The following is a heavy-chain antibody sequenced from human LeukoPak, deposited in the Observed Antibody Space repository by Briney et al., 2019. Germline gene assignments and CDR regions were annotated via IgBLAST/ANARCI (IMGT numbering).Heavy chain of an antibody. CDR3: ARESAAMLGNWFDP. J-gene: IGHJ5*02. Sequence: PSETLSLTCTVSGGSISSSSYYWGWIRQPPGKGLEWIGSIYYSGSTYYNPSLKSRVTISVDTSKNQFSLKLSSVTAADTAVYYCARESAAMLGNWFDPWGQGTLVTVSS. D-gene: IGHD2-2*01. CDR1: GGSISSSSYY. V-gene: IGHV4-39*01. CDR2: IYYSGST.